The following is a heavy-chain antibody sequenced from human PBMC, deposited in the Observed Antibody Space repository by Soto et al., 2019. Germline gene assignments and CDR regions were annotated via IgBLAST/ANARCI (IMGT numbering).Heavy chain of an antibody. CDR1: GDTYSSYE. J-gene: IGHJ4*02. Sequence: QVQLVQSGAEVKKPGSSVKVSCKASGDTYSSYEINWVRQAPGLGLEWMGGIVPVYGTANYAPKFQGRVTLIAVVSTGTTYMELSSLRSEDTAVYFCAREAAPHSSGWPYWGQGTLVTVSS. V-gene: IGHV1-69*12. D-gene: IGHD6-19*01. CDR3: AREAAPHSSGWPY. CDR2: IVPVYGTA.